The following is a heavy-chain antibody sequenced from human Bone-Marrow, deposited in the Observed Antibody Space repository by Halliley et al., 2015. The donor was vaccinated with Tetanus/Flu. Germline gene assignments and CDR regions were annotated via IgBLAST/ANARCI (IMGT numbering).Heavy chain of an antibody. CDR3: AGAGSGLTAELHC. J-gene: IGHJ4*02. CDR1: GFTFSYHY. D-gene: IGHD1-7*01. Sequence: SLRLSCTASGFTFSYHYMDWVRQAPGKGLEWVARSRNENNGYNTSDAASVEGRFTILRDDSKKTLYLQMNSLKSEDTAVYYCAGAGSGLTAELHCWGQGLLVTFSS. V-gene: IGHV3-72*01. CDR2: SRNENNGYNT.